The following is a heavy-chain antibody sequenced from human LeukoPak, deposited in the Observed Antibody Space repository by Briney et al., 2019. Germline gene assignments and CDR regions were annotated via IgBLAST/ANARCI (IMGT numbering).Heavy chain of an antibody. CDR1: GFTVSISY. Sequence: GGSLRLSCAASGFTVSISYMTWVRQAPGKGLEWVSVIYSDGSTYYADSVKGRFTISRDNSKNTLYLQMNSLRAEDTAVYYCARALAAAGDAFDIWGQGTMVTVSS. V-gene: IGHV3-53*01. CDR3: ARALAAAGDAFDI. CDR2: IYSDGST. J-gene: IGHJ3*02. D-gene: IGHD6-13*01.